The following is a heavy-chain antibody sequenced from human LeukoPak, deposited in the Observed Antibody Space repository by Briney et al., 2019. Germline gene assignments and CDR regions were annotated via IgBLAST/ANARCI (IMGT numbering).Heavy chain of an antibody. CDR1: GFTFSKVW. CDR3: TRDPGSDSRDWYFDV. D-gene: IGHD6-25*01. Sequence: GGSLRLSCAASGFTFSKVWMSWVRQAPGKGLVWVSRMLRDETYTNYADSVRGRFTISRDNANNMLFLQMNSLRGEDTAVYYCTRDPGSDSRDWYFDVWGRGTLVTVSS. CDR2: MLRDETYT. J-gene: IGHJ2*01. V-gene: IGHV3-74*01.